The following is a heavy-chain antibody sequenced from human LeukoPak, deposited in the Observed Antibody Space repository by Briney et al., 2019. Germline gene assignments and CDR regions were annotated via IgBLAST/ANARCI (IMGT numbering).Heavy chain of an antibody. Sequence: PSETLSLTCTVSGGSISSSSYYWGWIRQPPGKGLEWIGSIYYSGSTYYNPSLKSRVTISVDTSKNQFSLKLSSVTAADTAVYYCATLPGDGYSSLNFDLWGRGTLVTVSS. J-gene: IGHJ2*01. CDR1: GGSISSSSYY. CDR3: ATLPGDGYSSLNFDL. V-gene: IGHV4-39*01. D-gene: IGHD5-24*01. CDR2: IYYSGST.